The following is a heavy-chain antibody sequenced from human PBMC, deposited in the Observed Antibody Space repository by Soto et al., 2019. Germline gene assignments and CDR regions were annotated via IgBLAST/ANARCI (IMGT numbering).Heavy chain of an antibody. J-gene: IGHJ6*02. CDR1: GFTVSDNY. CDR2: IYSSGST. CDR3: AKDLSVVWPGGPIYYYYGMDV. D-gene: IGHD2-21*01. V-gene: IGHV3-66*01. Sequence: PGGSLRLSCAAFGFTVSDNYMSWVRQAPGKRLEWVSVIYSSGSTYYPDSVKGRFTISRDNSNNILYLQMNNLRVEDTAVYYCAKDLSVVWPGGPIYYYYGMDVWGQGTTVTVSS.